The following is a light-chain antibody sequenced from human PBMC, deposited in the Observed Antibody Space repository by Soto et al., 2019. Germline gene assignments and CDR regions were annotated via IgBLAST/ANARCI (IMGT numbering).Light chain of an antibody. J-gene: IGKJ1*01. V-gene: IGKV3-20*01. CDR2: GAS. CDR3: QQHGSSPWM. CDR1: QSVSSKY. Sequence: EVVLTQSPGTLSLSPGERATLSCLASQSVSSKYVAWYQQIPGQTPRLLIYGASSRATGIPDRFSGSGSGTDFTLTISRLEPEDFAVYYCQQHGSSPWMFGQGTKVDIK.